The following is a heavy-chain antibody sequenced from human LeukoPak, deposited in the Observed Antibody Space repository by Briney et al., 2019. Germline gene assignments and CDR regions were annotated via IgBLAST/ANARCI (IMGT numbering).Heavy chain of an antibody. CDR3: ASESGIAVAGTGY. D-gene: IGHD6-19*01. CDR2: IIPILGIA. J-gene: IGHJ4*02. Sequence: ASVKVSCKASGGTFSSYAISWVRQAPGQGLEWMGRIIPILGIANYAQKFQGRVTITADKSTSTAYMELSSLRSEDTAVYYCASESGIAVAGTGYWGQGTLVTVSS. V-gene: IGHV1-69*04. CDR1: GGTFSSYA.